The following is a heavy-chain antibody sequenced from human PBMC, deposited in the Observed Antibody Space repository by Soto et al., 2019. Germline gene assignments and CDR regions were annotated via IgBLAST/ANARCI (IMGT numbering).Heavy chain of an antibody. Sequence: GASVKVSCKASGFTFTSSAVQWVRQARGQRLERIGWIVVGSGNTNYAQKLQERVTITRDMSTSTAYMELSSLRSEDTAVYYCAAPRRLRYFDWLSRQDNGPYYYYGMDVWGQGTTVTVSS. D-gene: IGHD3-9*01. CDR1: GFTFTSSA. V-gene: IGHV1-58*01. J-gene: IGHJ6*02. CDR2: IVVGSGNT. CDR3: AAPRRLRYFDWLSRQDNGPYYYYGMDV.